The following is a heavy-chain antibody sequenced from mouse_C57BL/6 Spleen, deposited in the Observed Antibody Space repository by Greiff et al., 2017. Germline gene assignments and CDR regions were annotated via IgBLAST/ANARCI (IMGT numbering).Heavy chain of an antibody. Sequence: EVKLMESGPGLVKPSQSLSLTCSVTGYSITSCYYWNWIRQFPGNKLEWMGYISYDGSNNTNPFLTNRISITRDSSKNQFFLKLNTVTTEDTATNYSARVEKLDDPYYFDYWGQGTTLTVSS. D-gene: IGHD2-3*01. CDR1: GYSITSCYY. V-gene: IGHV3-6*01. CDR2: ISYDGSN. CDR3: ARVEKLDDPYYFDY. J-gene: IGHJ2*01.